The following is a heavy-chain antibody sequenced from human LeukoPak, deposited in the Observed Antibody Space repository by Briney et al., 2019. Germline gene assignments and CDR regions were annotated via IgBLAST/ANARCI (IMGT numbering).Heavy chain of an antibody. D-gene: IGHD2-8*02. CDR3: ATYRQVLLPFES. CDR1: GFTFSRHG. Sequence: GGSLRLSCVASGFTFSRHGLNWVRQAPGKGLEWVAGISPGGDIKYYADSVKGRFTISRDNSKSTLSLQMNSLRADDTAIYYCATYRQVLLPFESWGQGTLVTVSS. J-gene: IGHJ4*02. V-gene: IGHV3-23*01. CDR2: ISPGGDIK.